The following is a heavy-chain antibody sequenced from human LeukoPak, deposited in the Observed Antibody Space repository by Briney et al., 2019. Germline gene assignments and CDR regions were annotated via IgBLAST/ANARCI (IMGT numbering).Heavy chain of an antibody. CDR1: GFTFSSYS. J-gene: IGHJ5*02. CDR2: ISSSSSYI. CDR3: ARALGENWFDP. V-gene: IGHV3-21*01. Sequence: GGSLRLSCAASGFTFSSYSMNWVRQAPGEGLEWVSSISSSSSYIYYADSVKGRFTISRDNAKNSLYLQMNSLRAEDTAVYYCARALGENWFDPWGQGTLVTVSS. D-gene: IGHD3-10*01.